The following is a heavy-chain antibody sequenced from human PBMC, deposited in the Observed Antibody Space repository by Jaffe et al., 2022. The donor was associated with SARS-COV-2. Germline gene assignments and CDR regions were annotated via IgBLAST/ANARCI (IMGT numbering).Heavy chain of an antibody. J-gene: IGHJ3*02. Sequence: EVQLVESGGGLVQPGRSLRLSCAASGFTFDDYAMHWVRQAPGKGLEWVSGISWNSGSIGYADSVKGRFTISRDNAKNSLYLQMNSLRAEDTALYYCAKEGAAVGAFDIWGQGTMVTVSS. D-gene: IGHD6-13*01. CDR3: AKEGAAVGAFDI. CDR2: ISWNSGSI. V-gene: IGHV3-9*01. CDR1: GFTFDDYA.